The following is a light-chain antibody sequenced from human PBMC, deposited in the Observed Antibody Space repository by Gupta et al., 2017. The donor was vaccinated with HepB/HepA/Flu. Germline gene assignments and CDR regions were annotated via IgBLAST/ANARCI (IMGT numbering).Light chain of an antibody. Sequence: YELTHPPSVPLSQGKPPSPPCSGNMLAKQYAYWYRQKPGQAPVLVIYKDSERPSGIPERFSGSSSGTTVTLTISGVQAEDEADYYCQSADSTNTHVFGTGTKVTVL. CDR1: MLAKQY. V-gene: IGLV3-25*03. J-gene: IGLJ1*01. CDR3: QSADSTNTHV. CDR2: KDS.